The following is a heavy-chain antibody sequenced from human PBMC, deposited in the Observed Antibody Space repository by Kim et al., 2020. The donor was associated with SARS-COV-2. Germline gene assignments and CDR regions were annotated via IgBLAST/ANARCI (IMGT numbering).Heavy chain of an antibody. J-gene: IGHJ6*02. Sequence: GGSLRLSCSASGFTFSSYAMHWVRQAPGKGLEYVSAISSNGGSTYYADSVKGRFTISRDNSKNTLYLQMSSLRAEDTAVYYCVKGPSRGGYYYYGMDVWGQGTTVTVSS. CDR2: ISSNGGST. D-gene: IGHD3-16*01. CDR1: GFTFSSYA. CDR3: VKGPSRGGYYYYGMDV. V-gene: IGHV3-64D*09.